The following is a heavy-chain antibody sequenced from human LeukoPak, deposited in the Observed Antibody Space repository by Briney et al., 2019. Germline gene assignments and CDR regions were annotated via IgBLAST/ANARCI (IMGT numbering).Heavy chain of an antibody. J-gene: IGHJ4*02. CDR2: ISSSSSTI. D-gene: IGHD3-16*02. V-gene: IGHV3-48*04. CDR3: ARDSGDYVWGSYRPSWGDY. Sequence: PGGSLRLSCAASGFTFSSYSMNWVRQAPGKGLEWVSYISSSSSTIYYADSVKGRFTISRDNAKNSLYLQMNSLRAEDTAVYYCARDSGDYVWGSYRPSWGDYWGQGTLVTVSS. CDR1: GFTFSSYS.